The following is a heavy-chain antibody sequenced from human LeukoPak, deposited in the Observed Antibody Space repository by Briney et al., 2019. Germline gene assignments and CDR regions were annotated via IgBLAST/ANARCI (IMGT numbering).Heavy chain of an antibody. J-gene: IGHJ3*02. CDR2: FNPGDSDI. Sequence: GESLKTSCEVYGYSFTTYWLGWVRQMPGKGLEWMGTFNPGDSDIRYSPSFQGQVTISADKSISTAYLQWSSLKASDTAMYYCARRVSSSRVAFDIWGQGTMVTVSS. V-gene: IGHV5-51*01. CDR3: ARRVSSSRVAFDI. CDR1: GYSFTTYW. D-gene: IGHD5/OR15-5a*01.